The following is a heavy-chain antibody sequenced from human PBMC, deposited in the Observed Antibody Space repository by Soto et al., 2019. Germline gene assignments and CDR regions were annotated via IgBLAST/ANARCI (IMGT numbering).Heavy chain of an antibody. CDR1: GYTFTSYA. CDR2: INAGNGNT. CDR3: AKRGASSWFWFAP. Sequence: ASVKVSCKASGYTFTSYAMHWVRQAPGQRLEWMGWINAGNGNTKYSQKFQGRVTITRDTSASTAYMELSSLRSEDTAVYYWAKRGASSWFWFAPWGREPLVTVPS. J-gene: IGHJ5*02. V-gene: IGHV1-3*01. D-gene: IGHD6-13*01.